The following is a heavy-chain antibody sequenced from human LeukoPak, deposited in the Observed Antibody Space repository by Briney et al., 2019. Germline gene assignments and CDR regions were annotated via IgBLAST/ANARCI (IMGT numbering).Heavy chain of an antibody. Sequence: GGSLRLSCSVSGFTFGDYAMSWVRQAPGKGLEWVGFIRNKAYGWTTEYVASVKGRFIISRDDSKSIAYLHMNSLKTEDTAVYYCTRWGATNFDCWGQGTLVTVSS. CDR2: IRNKAYGWTT. CDR1: GFTFGDYA. J-gene: IGHJ4*02. D-gene: IGHD5-12*01. CDR3: TRWGATNFDC. V-gene: IGHV3-49*04.